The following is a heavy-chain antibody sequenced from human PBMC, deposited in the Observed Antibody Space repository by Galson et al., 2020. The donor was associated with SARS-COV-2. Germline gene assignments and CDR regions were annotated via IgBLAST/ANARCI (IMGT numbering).Heavy chain of an antibody. CDR2: IYDSGST. D-gene: IGHD2-15*01. V-gene: IGHV4-39*07. J-gene: IGHJ4*02. CDR1: SGFLSSTSYY. CDR3: ARRTCSGGSCYGFVDY. Sequence: ASETLSLTCTVSSGFLSSTSYYWGWIRQSPGKGLEWIGEIYDSGSTNYNPSLKSRVTISVDKSKNQFSLKLSSVTAADTAVYYCARRTCSGGSCYGFVDYWGQGTLVTVSS.